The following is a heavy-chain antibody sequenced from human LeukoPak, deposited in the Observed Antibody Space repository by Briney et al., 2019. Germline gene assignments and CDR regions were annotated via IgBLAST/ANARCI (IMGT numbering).Heavy chain of an antibody. Sequence: GGSLRLSCAASGFTFSSYAMTWVRQAPGNGLEWVSGISGSGGSTSYADSVKGRFTISRDNAKNTLYLQMNSVRAEDTAVYYCARDNAVTLDYWGQGTLVTVSS. D-gene: IGHD6-19*01. J-gene: IGHJ4*02. CDR3: ARDNAVTLDY. CDR1: GFTFSSYA. V-gene: IGHV3-23*01. CDR2: ISGSGGST.